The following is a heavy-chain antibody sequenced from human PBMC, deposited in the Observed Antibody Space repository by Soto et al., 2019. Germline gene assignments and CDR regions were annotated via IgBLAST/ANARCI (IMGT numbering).Heavy chain of an antibody. D-gene: IGHD4-17*01. Sequence: QVQLVQSGAEVKKPGASVKVSCKASGYTFTSYAMHWVRQAPGQRLEWMGWSNAGNGNTKYSQEFQGRVTITRDTSASTAYMELSSLRSEDMAVYYCARERGGRVYGDPPSLGGYWGQGTLVTVSS. CDR3: ARERGGRVYGDPPSLGGY. CDR1: GYTFTSYA. CDR2: SNAGNGNT. J-gene: IGHJ4*02. V-gene: IGHV1-3*02.